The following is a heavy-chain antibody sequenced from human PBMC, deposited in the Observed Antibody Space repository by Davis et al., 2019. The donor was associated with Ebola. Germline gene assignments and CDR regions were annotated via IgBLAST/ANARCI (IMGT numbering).Heavy chain of an antibody. D-gene: IGHD5-24*01. CDR1: GYSFSGFG. CDR2: INSYIHNT. CDR3: ATFFEMATTFIDY. V-gene: IGHV1-18*01. J-gene: IGHJ4*02. Sequence: AASVKVSCKTSGYSFSGFGISWVRQAPGQGLEWMGWINSYIHNTNSAQKFKVRVSMTTDTSTSTVYMELSRLRSEDTAVYYCATFFEMATTFIDYWGQGTLVTVSS.